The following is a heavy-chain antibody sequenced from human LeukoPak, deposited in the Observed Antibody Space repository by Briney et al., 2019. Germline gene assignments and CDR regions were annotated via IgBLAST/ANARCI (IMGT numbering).Heavy chain of an antibody. Sequence: ASVKVSCKASGYTFTSYYIHWVRQAPGQGLEWRGIINPSGGSTSYAQKFQGRVTMTRDTSTSTVYMELSSLRSEDTAVYYCAGPRYCSSTSCYTRDYYYGMDVWGQGTTVTVSS. D-gene: IGHD2-2*02. J-gene: IGHJ6*02. CDR2: INPSGGST. CDR1: GYTFTSYY. CDR3: AGPRYCSSTSCYTRDYYYGMDV. V-gene: IGHV1-46*01.